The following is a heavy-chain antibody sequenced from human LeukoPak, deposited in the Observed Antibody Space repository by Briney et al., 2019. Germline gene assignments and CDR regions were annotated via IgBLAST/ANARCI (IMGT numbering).Heavy chain of an antibody. V-gene: IGHV4-59*01. CDR2: IYYRGNT. CDR3: AKVRPGSTAAGGSFDP. D-gene: IGHD6-13*01. Sequence: PSETLSLTCAVSGDSITSSYWTWIRPPPGEGREWIGHIYYRGNTDYNPSLKGRVTISLDRSKNQFSLRLNSVTAADTAVYYCAKVRPGSTAAGGSFDPWGQGTPVTVSS. J-gene: IGHJ5*02. CDR1: GDSITSSY.